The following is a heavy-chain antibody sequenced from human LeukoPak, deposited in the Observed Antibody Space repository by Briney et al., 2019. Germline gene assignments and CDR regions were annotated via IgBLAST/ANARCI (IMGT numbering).Heavy chain of an antibody. V-gene: IGHV4-38-2*01. CDR3: ARPGWIITSGIDY. J-gene: IGHJ4*02. Sequence: SETLSLTRGVSGYSISRGYYWAWIRQPPGKGLEWIGTIYHIGSTYYNPSLESRVTISVDTSKNEFSLNLNSVTAADTAVYYCARPGWIITSGIDYWGQGALVTVSS. CDR1: GYSISRGYY. D-gene: IGHD3-10*01. CDR2: IYHIGST.